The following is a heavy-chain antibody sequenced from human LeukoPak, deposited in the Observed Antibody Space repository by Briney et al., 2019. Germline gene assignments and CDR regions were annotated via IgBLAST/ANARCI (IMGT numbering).Heavy chain of an antibody. V-gene: IGHV4-59*01. CDR2: IYYSGST. CDR1: GGSISSYY. CDR3: ARVGAPIYYGSGSYYLGRYYYYMDV. Sequence: PSETLSLTCTVSGGSISSYYWSWIRQPPGKGLEWIGYIYYSGSTNYNPSLKSRVTISVDTSKNQFSLKLSSVTAADTAVYYCARVGAPIYYGSGSYYLGRYYYYMDVWGKGTTVTVSS. J-gene: IGHJ6*03. D-gene: IGHD3-10*01.